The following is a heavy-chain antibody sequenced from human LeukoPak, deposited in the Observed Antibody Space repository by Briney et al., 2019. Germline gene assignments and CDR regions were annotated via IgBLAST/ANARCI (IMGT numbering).Heavy chain of an antibody. CDR2: FDPEDGET. D-gene: IGHD6-13*01. CDR1: GYTLTELS. J-gene: IGHJ6*03. CDR3: ARAGIAAAGSRKDYYYYYMDV. Sequence: ASVKVSCKVSGYTLTELSMHWVRQAPGKGLEWMGGFDPEDGETIYAQKFQGRVAMTEDTSTDTAYMELSSLRSEDTAVYYCARAGIAAAGSRKDYYYYYMDVWGKGTTVTVSS. V-gene: IGHV1-24*01.